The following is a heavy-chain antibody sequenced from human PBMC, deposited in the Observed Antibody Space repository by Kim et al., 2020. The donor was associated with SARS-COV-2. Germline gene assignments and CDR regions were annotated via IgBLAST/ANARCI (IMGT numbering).Heavy chain of an antibody. J-gene: IGHJ4*02. CDR2: IIPILGIA. D-gene: IGHD5-12*01. CDR3: ARELVDGYNQGTDDY. Sequence: SVKVSCKPSGGTFSSYAISWVRQAPGQGLEWMGRIIPILGIANYAQKFQGRVTITADKSTSTAYMELSSLRSEDTAVYYCARELVDGYNQGTDDYWGQGTLVTVSS. V-gene: IGHV1-69*04. CDR1: GGTFSSYA.